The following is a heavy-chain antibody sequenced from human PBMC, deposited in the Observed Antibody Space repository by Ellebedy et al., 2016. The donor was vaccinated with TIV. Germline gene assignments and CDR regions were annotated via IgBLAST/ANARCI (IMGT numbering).Heavy chain of an antibody. CDR3: ARDGCSSTSCHATRNYYYYYGMDV. V-gene: IGHV4-59*01. CDR2: IYYSGST. CDR1: GGSISSYY. Sequence: SETLSLXXTVSGGSISSYYWSWIRQPPGKGLEWIGYIYYSGSTNYNPSLKSRVTISVDTSKNQFSLKLSSVTAADTAVYYCARDGCSSTSCHATRNYYYYYGMDVWGQGTTVTVSS. J-gene: IGHJ6*02. D-gene: IGHD2-2*01.